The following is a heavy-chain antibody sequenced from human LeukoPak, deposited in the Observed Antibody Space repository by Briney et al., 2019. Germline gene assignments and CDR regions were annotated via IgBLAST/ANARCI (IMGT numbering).Heavy chain of an antibody. CDR1: GYSFTSYW. V-gene: IGHV5-51*01. CDR3: ARPASYSDSSGPFDY. D-gene: IGHD3-22*01. Sequence: GESLKISCKGSGYSFTSYWIGWVRQMPGKGLEWMGIIYPGDSDTGYSPSFQGQITIPADKSISTAYLQWSSLKASDTAMYSCARPASYSDSSGPFDYWGQGTLVTVSS. J-gene: IGHJ4*02. CDR2: IYPGDSDT.